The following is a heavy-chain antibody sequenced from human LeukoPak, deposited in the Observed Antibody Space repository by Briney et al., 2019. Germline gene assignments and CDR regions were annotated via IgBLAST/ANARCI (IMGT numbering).Heavy chain of an antibody. CDR1: RYIFTSFY. D-gene: IGHD3-22*01. CDR3: ARAPPGHYDSSGYYLPCPPDY. V-gene: IGHV1-46*01. CDR2: INPSGGNT. Sequence: GASVKVSCKASRYIFTSFYMHWVRQAPGQGLEWMGIINPSGGNTGYAQKFQGRVTMTRDTSTSTVYMELSSLRSEDTAVYYCARAPPGHYDSSGYYLPCPPDYWGQGTLVTVSS. J-gene: IGHJ4*02.